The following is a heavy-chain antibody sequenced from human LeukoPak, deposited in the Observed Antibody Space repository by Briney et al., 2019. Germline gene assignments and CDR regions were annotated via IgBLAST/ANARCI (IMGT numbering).Heavy chain of an antibody. CDR1: GFNFSPHT. CDR3: VRVGSLTGVVDKMDV. CDR2: ISSTSISI. Sequence: GGSLRLSCAASGFNFSPHTMNWVRQAPGKGLEWVSSISSTSISINYADSVRGRFSVSRDNARNSLYLQMNSLRVEDTAVYYCVRVGSLTGVVDKMDVWGKGTAVTVSS. D-gene: IGHD7-27*01. V-gene: IGHV3-21*01. J-gene: IGHJ6*04.